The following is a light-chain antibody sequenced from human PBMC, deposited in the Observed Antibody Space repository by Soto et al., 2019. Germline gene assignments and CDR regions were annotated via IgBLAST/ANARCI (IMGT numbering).Light chain of an antibody. J-gene: IGLJ3*02. CDR3: FSYAGSNNWV. CDR1: SSDVGGYNY. CDR2: EVT. Sequence: QSVLTQPPSASGSPGQSVTISCTGTSSDVGGYNYVSWYQQHPRKAPKLMLYEVTKRPSGVPDRFSGSKSGNTASLTVSGLQAEDEADYYCFSYAGSNNWVFGGGTKLTVL. V-gene: IGLV2-8*01.